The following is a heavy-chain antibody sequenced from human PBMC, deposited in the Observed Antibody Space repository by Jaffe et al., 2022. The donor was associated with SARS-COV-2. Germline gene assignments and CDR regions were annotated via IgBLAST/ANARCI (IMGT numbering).Heavy chain of an antibody. CDR3: ARSYDYVWGSYRSNYYYYMDV. J-gene: IGHJ6*03. V-gene: IGHV4-34*01. CDR1: GGSFSGYY. CDR2: INHSGST. D-gene: IGHD3-16*02. Sequence: QVQLQQWGAGLLKPSETLSLTCAVYGGSFSGYYWSWIRQPPGKGLEWIGEINHSGSTNYNPSLKSRVTISVDTSKNQFSLKLSSVTAADTAVYYCARSYDYVWGSYRSNYYYYMDVWGKGTTVTVSS.